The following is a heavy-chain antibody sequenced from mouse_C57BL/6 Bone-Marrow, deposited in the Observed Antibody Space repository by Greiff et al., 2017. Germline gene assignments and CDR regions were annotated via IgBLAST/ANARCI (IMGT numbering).Heavy chain of an antibody. CDR3: ARDYSNYFYAMDY. Sequence: QVQLQQPGAELVMPGASVKLSCKASGYTFTSYWMHWVKQRPGQGLEWIGEIDPSDSYTNYNQKFKGKSTLTVDKSSSTAYLQLSSLTSEDSAVYSCARDYSNYFYAMDYWGQGTSVTVSS. V-gene: IGHV1-69*01. CDR1: GYTFTSYW. D-gene: IGHD2-5*01. CDR2: IDPSDSYT. J-gene: IGHJ4*01.